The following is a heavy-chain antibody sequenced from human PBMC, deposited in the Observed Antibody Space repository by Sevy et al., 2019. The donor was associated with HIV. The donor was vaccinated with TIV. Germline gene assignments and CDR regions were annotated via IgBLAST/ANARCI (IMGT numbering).Heavy chain of an antibody. D-gene: IGHD4-17*01. V-gene: IGHV3-21*01. CDR1: GITFTIYT. CDR2: ISSSSSYI. CDR3: ARSRSNYGDYYFDY. J-gene: IGHJ4*02. Sequence: GGSLRLSCAASGITFTIYTMNWVRQAPGKGLEWVSSISSSSSYIYYADSVKGRFTISRDNAKGSLYLQMNSLRAEETAVYFCARSRSNYGDYYFDYWGQGILVTVSS.